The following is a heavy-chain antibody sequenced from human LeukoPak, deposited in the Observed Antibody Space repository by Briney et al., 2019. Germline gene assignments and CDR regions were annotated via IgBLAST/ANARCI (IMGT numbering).Heavy chain of an antibody. Sequence: ASVKVSCTASGYSLIHHYMYWVRQAPGQGLEWMGWINPHTGDKLYAQKFQGRVSMTRDTSINTAYMEVSRLTSDDTAVYYCAMMGSAIDYWGQGTLVTVSS. V-gene: IGHV1-2*02. J-gene: IGHJ4*02. CDR1: GYSLIHHY. CDR3: AMMGSAIDY. D-gene: IGHD1-26*01. CDR2: INPHTGDK.